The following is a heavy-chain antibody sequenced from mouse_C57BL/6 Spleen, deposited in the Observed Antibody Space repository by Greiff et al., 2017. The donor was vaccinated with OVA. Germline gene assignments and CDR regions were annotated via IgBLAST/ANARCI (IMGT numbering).Heavy chain of an antibody. CDR1: GFTFSSYG. Sequence: EVKVVESGGDLVKPVGSLKLSCAASGFTFSSYGMSWVRQTPDKRLEWVATISSGGSYTYYPDSVKGRFTISRDNAKNTLYLQMSSLKSEDTAMYYCARVAQSTSWFAYWGQGTLVTVSA. D-gene: IGHD3-2*02. CDR3: ARVAQSTSWFAY. CDR2: ISSGGSYT. J-gene: IGHJ3*01. V-gene: IGHV5-6*01.